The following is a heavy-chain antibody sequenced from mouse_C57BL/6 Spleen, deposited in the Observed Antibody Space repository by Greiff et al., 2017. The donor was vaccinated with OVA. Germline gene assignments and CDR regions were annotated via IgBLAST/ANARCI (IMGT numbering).Heavy chain of an antibody. CDR1: GYTFTDYY. D-gene: IGHD1-1*01. CDR2: INPNNGGT. CDR3: ARYYYGLYYFDY. V-gene: IGHV1-26*01. Sequence: EVQLQQSGPELVKPGASVKISCKASGYTFTDYYMNWVKQSHGKSLEWIGDINPNNGGTSYNQKFKGKATLTVDKSSSTAYMELRSLTSEDSAVYDCARYYYGLYYFDYWGQGTTLTVSS. J-gene: IGHJ2*01.